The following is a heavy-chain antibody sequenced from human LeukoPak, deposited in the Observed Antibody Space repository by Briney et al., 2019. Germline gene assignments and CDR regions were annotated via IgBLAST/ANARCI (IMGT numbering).Heavy chain of an antibody. CDR3: ATDHCTRTNCYEDYYHGMDV. V-gene: IGHV1-2*02. D-gene: IGHD2-2*01. Sequence: ASVKVSCKASEDTFTGYYIHWVRQAPGQGLEWMGWVNPNNGVTEYAQEFQGRVTMTRDTSLRTAYMELSRLRADDTAVYYCATDHCTRTNCYEDYYHGMDVWGQGTTVTVSS. J-gene: IGHJ6*02. CDR1: EDTFTGYY. CDR2: VNPNNGVT.